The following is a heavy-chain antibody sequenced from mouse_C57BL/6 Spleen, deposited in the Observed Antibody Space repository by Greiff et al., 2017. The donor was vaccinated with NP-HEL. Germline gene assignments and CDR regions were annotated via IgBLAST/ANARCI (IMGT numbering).Heavy chain of an antibody. CDR1: GYTFTSYW. V-gene: IGHV1-7*01. CDR2: INPSSGYT. Sequence: VQLQQSGAELAKPGASVKLSCKASGYTFTSYWMHWVKQRPGQGLEWIGYINPSSGYTKYNQKFKDKATLTADKSSSTAYMQLSSLTYEDSAVYYCALYDYDGLYYCDYWGQGTTLTVSS. D-gene: IGHD2-4*01. J-gene: IGHJ2*01. CDR3: ALYDYDGLYYCDY.